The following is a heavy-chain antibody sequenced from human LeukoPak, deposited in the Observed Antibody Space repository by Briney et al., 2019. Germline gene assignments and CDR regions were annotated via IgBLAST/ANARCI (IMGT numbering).Heavy chain of an antibody. J-gene: IGHJ6*03. V-gene: IGHV4-34*01. Sequence: PSETLSLTCAVYGGSFSGYYWSWIRQPPGKGLEWIGEINHSGSTNYNPSLKSRVTISVDTSKNQFSLKLSSVTAADTAVYYCATLQNIVGLNYYYYMDVWGKGTTVTISS. CDR2: INHSGST. CDR3: ATLQNIVGLNYYYYMDV. CDR1: GGSFSGYY. D-gene: IGHD3-16*02.